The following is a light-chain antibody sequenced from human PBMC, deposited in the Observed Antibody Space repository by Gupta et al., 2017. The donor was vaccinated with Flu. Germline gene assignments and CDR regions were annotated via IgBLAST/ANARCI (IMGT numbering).Light chain of an antibody. CDR2: NDD. V-gene: IGLV3-21*02. Sequence: YVLLQPTSVSVAPGQPARIPCRGHNIGSKSVHWYQQKPGQAPFLVVYNDDDRPSGIPERSSCPNSGNTATLTITRVEAGDEADYYCQVWDATADQRYVFGTGTKVTVL. CDR3: QVWDATADQRYV. J-gene: IGLJ1*01. CDR1: NIGSKS.